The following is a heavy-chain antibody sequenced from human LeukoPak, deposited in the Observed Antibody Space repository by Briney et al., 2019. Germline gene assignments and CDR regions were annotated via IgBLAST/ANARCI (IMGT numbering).Heavy chain of an antibody. CDR3: TRGPIAVAGKLGY. D-gene: IGHD6-19*01. J-gene: IGHJ4*02. CDR1: GFTFGDYA. Sequence: GGSLRLSCTASGFTFGDYAMSWVRQAPGKGLEWVGFIRSKAYGGTTEYAASVKGRFTISRDDSKSIAYLQMNSLKTEDTAVYYCTRGPIAVAGKLGYWGQGTLVTVSS. V-gene: IGHV3-49*04. CDR2: IRSKAYGGTT.